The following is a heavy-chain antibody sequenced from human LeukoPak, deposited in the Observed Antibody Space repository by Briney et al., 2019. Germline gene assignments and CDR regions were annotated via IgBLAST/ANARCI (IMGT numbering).Heavy chain of an antibody. CDR1: GGSISSGGYS. D-gene: IGHD3-22*01. Sequence: SETLSLTCAVSGGSISSGGYSWSWIRQPPGKGLEWIGYIYHSGSTNYNPSLKSRVTISVDTSKKQFSLKLSSVTAADTAVYYCVTYYFDSSGPKKNYWGQGTLDTVSS. V-gene: IGHV4-30-2*01. CDR3: VTYYFDSSGPKKNY. J-gene: IGHJ4*02. CDR2: IYHSGST.